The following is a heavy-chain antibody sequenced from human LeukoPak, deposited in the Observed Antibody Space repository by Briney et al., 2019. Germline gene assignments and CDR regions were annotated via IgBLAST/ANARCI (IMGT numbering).Heavy chain of an antibody. V-gene: IGHV4-4*02. CDR1: GGSITSTNY. J-gene: IGHJ4*02. Sequence: SGTLSLTCGVSGGSITSTNYWTWVRQPPGKGLEWIGYIYYTGSTNYNPSLKSRVTISVDTSKNQFSLNLISVTAADTAVYYCARVLPYSSGWGVDYWGQGALVTVSS. CDR3: ARVLPYSSGWGVDY. CDR2: IYYTGST. D-gene: IGHD6-19*01.